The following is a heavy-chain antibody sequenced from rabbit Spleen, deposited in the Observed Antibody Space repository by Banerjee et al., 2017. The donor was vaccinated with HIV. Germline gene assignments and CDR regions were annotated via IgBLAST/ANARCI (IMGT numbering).Heavy chain of an antibody. Sequence: QSLEESGGGLVQPEGSLALTCKASGFSFSSSDYICWVRQAPGKGLEWIGCIDPVFGITYYANWVNGRFSISRENAQNTVSLQMTSLTAADTATYFCARDGAGGSYFALWGPGTLVTVS. CDR2: IDPVFGIT. CDR1: GFSFSSSDY. CDR3: ARDGAGGSYFAL. J-gene: IGHJ4*01. V-gene: IGHV1S40*01. D-gene: IGHD8-1*01.